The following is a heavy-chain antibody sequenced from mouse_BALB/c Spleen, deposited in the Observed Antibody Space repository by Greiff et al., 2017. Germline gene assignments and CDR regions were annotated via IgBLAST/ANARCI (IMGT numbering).Heavy chain of an antibody. Sequence: QVQLQQSGAELMKPGASVKISCKATGYTFSSYWIEWVKQRPGHGLEWIGEILPGSGSTNYNEKFKGKATFTADTSSNTAYMQLSSLTSEDSAVYYCARGDYDYGYYFDYWGQGTTLTVSS. J-gene: IGHJ2*01. V-gene: IGHV1-9*01. CDR2: ILPGSGST. D-gene: IGHD2-4*01. CDR3: ARGDYDYGYYFDY. CDR1: GYTFSSYW.